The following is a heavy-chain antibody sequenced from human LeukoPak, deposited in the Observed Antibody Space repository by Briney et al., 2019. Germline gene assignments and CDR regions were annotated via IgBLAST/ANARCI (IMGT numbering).Heavy chain of an antibody. Sequence: GESLKISCKGSGYSFTNYWIGWVRQMPGKGLEWMGNIYPGDSDTRYSPSFQGQVTISADKSISTAYLQWSSLKASDTAMYYCARRYCSGGSCYSGLEYWGQGTLVTVSS. V-gene: IGHV5-51*01. CDR2: IYPGDSDT. CDR3: ARRYCSGGSCYSGLEY. CDR1: GYSFTNYW. J-gene: IGHJ4*02. D-gene: IGHD2-15*01.